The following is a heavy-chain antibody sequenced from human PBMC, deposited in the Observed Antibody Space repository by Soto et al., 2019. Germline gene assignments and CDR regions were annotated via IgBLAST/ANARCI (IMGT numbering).Heavy chain of an antibody. V-gene: IGHV1-69*01. D-gene: IGHD1-26*01. J-gene: IGHJ5*02. CDR2: IIPIFGTA. Sequence: QVQLVQSGAEVKKPGSSVKVSCKASGGTFSSYAISWVRQAPGQGLEWMGGIIPIFGTANYAQKFQGRVTITADETTSTAYMELSSLRSEDTAVYYCARGWVGATSGRSNNWFDPWGQGTLVTVSS. CDR3: ARGWVGATSGRSNNWFDP. CDR1: GGTFSSYA.